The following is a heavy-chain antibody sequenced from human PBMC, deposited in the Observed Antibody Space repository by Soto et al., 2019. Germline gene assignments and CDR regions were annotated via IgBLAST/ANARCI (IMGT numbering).Heavy chain of an antibody. D-gene: IGHD4-17*01. CDR1: GYTFTSYA. Sequence: QVQLVQSGAEVKKPGASVKVSCKASGYTFTSYAMHWVRQAPGQRLEWMGWINAGNGNTKYSQKFQGRVTITRDTSASTAYLELSSLRSEDTAVYYCARDNPQNDDGDNFRPLGYYGMDVGGQGTTVPVSS. CDR3: ARDNPQNDDGDNFRPLGYYGMDV. J-gene: IGHJ6*02. CDR2: INAGNGNT. V-gene: IGHV1-3*01.